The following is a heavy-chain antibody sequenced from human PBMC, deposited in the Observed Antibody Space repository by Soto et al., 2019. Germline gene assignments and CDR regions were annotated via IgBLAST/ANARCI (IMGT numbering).Heavy chain of an antibody. CDR2: ILYDGSEI. CDR1: GFSFRSYT. Sequence: GGSLRLSCVASGFSFRSYTMHWVRQAPGKGLEWVAVILYDGSEIHYADSMEGRFTISRDNSKNTLYLQMNSLRVDDTAVYYCARDRDWVRGVRKYYFDYWGQGTLVTVSS. J-gene: IGHJ4*02. D-gene: IGHD3-10*01. V-gene: IGHV3-33*01. CDR3: ARDRDWVRGVRKYYFDY.